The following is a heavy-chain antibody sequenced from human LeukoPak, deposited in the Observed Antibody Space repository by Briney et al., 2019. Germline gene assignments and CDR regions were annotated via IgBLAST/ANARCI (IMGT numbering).Heavy chain of an antibody. V-gene: IGHV3-23*01. J-gene: IGHJ4*02. CDR3: AKDTLYDFWSGYYCDY. CDR2: ISGSGGST. Sequence: GGSLRLSCAASGFTFSSYAMSWVRQAPGKGLEWVSAISGSGGSTYYADSVKGRFTISRDSSKNTLYLQMNSLRAEDTAVYYCAKDTLYDFWSGYYCDYWGQGPLVTVPS. CDR1: GFTFSSYA. D-gene: IGHD3-3*01.